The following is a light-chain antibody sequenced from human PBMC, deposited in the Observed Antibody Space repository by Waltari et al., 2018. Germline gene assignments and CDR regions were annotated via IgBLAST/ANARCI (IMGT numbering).Light chain of an antibody. CDR1: QSVLYSSNNKNY. CDR2: WAS. Sequence: DIVMTQSPDSLAVSLGERATINCKSSQSVLYSSNNKNYLAWYQQKAGQPPKVLSYWASTREYGVPDRFSGSGSGTDFTLTISSLQAEDVALYYCQQYYNTPFTFGPGTKVDIK. CDR3: QQYYNTPFT. V-gene: IGKV4-1*01. J-gene: IGKJ3*01.